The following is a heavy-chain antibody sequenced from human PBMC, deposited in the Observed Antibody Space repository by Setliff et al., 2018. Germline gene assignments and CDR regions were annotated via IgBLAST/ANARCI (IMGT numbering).Heavy chain of an antibody. V-gene: IGHV4-39*01. CDR1: GGSIRSSSYQ. CDR2: IYYSGTA. CDR3: ARHEFVGGYYGSVTYRHFDY. J-gene: IGHJ4*02. D-gene: IGHD3-10*01. Sequence: ETLSLTCTVSGGSIRSSSYQWGWVRQTPGKGLEWIGSIYYSGTAYYNPSLKSRVTISVDTSKKQFSLQVTSVTATDTAVYYCARHEFVGGYYGSVTYRHFDYWGQGILVTVSS.